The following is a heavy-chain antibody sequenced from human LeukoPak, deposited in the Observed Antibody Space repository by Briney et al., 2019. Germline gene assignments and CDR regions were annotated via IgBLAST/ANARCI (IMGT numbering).Heavy chain of an antibody. V-gene: IGHV4-59*01. J-gene: IGHJ3*02. D-gene: IGHD6-19*01. CDR3: ARARDSSGWYGAIVDAFDI. CDR1: GGSISNKY. CDR2: IYYSGST. Sequence: PSETLSLTCTVSGGSISNKYWSWIRQPPGKGLEWIGYIYYSGSTNYNPSLKSRVTILVDTSKNQFSLKLSSVTAADTAVYYCARARDSSGWYGAIVDAFDIWGQGTMVTVSS.